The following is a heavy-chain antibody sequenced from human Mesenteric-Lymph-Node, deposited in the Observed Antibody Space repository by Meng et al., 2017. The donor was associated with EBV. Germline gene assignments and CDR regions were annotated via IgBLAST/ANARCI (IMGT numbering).Heavy chain of an antibody. V-gene: IGHV1-2*04. J-gene: IGHJ5*02. CDR3: ARGRYELIWGLFDP. CDR1: GYTFTGYY. Sequence: QLVLSGAEVKKPGASVKVTCKASGYTFTGYYIHWVRQAPGQGLEWMGWINPNTGGTKYAQKFQGWVTLTRDTSISTAYMELSRLRSDDTAVYYCARGRYELIWGLFDPWGQGTLVTVSS. D-gene: IGHD1-1*01. CDR2: INPNTGGT.